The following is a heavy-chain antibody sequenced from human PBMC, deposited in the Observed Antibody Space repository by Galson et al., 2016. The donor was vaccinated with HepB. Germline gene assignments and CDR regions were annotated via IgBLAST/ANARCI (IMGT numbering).Heavy chain of an antibody. Sequence: SVKVSCKASGYTFTSYGISWVRQAPGQGLEWMGWISAYNGNTNYAQKLQGRVTMTTDTSTSTAYMELRSLRSDDTAVYYCAGGGDYYDSSGYYYVAPGPEFDYWGQGTLVTVSS. CDR2: ISAYNGNT. CDR1: GYTFTSYG. V-gene: IGHV1-18*04. J-gene: IGHJ4*02. CDR3: AGGGDYYDSSGYYYVAPGPEFDY. D-gene: IGHD3-22*01.